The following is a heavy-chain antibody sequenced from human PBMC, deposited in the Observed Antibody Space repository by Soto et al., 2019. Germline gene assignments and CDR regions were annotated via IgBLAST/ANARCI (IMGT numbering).Heavy chain of an antibody. CDR2: ISWNSGSI. J-gene: IGHJ4*02. Sequence: GGSLRLSCAASGFTFDDYAMHWVRQAPGKGLEWVSGISWNSGSIGYADSVKGRFTITRDNAKNSLYLQMNSLRDEDTALYYCARSPVAGTPFFDYWGQGTLVTAS. V-gene: IGHV3-9*01. CDR1: GFTFDDYA. CDR3: ARSPVAGTPFFDY. D-gene: IGHD6-19*01.